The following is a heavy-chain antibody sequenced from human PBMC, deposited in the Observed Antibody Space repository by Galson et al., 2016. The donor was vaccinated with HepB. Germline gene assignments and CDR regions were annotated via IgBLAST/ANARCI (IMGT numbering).Heavy chain of an antibody. D-gene: IGHD4-17*01. CDR2: ISYDGSNK. CDR3: AKVGDKYYFDY. V-gene: IGHV3-30*18. CDR1: GFTISSYG. Sequence: SLRLSCAASGFTISSYGIHWVRQAPGKGLEWVAVISYDGSNKNYADSVKGRFTISRDNSKNTLYLQMNSLRAEDTAVYYCAKVGDKYYFDYWGQGTLVTVSS. J-gene: IGHJ4*02.